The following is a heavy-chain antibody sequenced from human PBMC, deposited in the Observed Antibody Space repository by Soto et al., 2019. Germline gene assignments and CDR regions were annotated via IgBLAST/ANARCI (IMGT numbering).Heavy chain of an antibody. V-gene: IGHV4-30-2*01. D-gene: IGHD6-19*01. CDR2: IYHSGST. CDR3: ARAGGLGAVAVDY. CDR1: GVSISSGGYS. J-gene: IGHJ4*02. Sequence: ASETLSLTCAVSGVSISSGGYSWSWIRQPPGKGLEWIGYIYHSGSTYYNPSLKSRVTISVDRSKNQFSLKLSSVTAADTAVYYCARAGGLGAVAVDYWGQGTLVTVSS.